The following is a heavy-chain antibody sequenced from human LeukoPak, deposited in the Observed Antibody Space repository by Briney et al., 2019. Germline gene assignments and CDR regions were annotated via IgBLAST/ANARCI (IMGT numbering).Heavy chain of an antibody. CDR1: GGSLSGYY. D-gene: IGHD3-10*01. V-gene: IGHV4-34*01. Sequence: SETLSLTCAVYGGSLSGYYWSWLRQAPGRGLEWIGEISHSGTTMYNPALTSRLTISVDTSKNHFSLNLPSVTAADTAVYYCARGPSLLWFGDVWGKGTTVTVSS. J-gene: IGHJ6*04. CDR3: ARGPSLLWFGDV. CDR2: ISHSGTT.